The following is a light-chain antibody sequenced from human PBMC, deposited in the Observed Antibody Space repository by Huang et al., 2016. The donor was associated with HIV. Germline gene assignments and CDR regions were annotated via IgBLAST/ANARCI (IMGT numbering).Light chain of an antibody. Sequence: DIVLTQTPLSLSVAPGQPASISCKSSQSRLHTDGKTYLYWYLQKPGLSPQLLIYEVAHRFTGVPDRCSGSGSGSNFTRKISQVEAEDVGFYYCMQSVQLPMYTFGPGTKLEIK. CDR3: MQSVQLPMYT. V-gene: IGKV2D-29*02. J-gene: IGKJ2*01. CDR2: EVA. CDR1: QSRLHTDGKTY.